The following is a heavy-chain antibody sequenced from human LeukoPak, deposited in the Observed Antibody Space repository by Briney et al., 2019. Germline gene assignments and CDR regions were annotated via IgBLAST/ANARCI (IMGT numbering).Heavy chain of an antibody. D-gene: IGHD6-19*01. Sequence: ASVKVSCKVSGYTLTELSMHWVRQAPGKGLEWMGGFDPEDGETIYAQRFQGRVTMTEDTSTDTAYMELSSLRSEDTAVYYCATDIAVAGTFDYWGQGTLVTVSS. CDR2: FDPEDGET. V-gene: IGHV1-24*01. J-gene: IGHJ4*02. CDR3: ATDIAVAGTFDY. CDR1: GYTLTELS.